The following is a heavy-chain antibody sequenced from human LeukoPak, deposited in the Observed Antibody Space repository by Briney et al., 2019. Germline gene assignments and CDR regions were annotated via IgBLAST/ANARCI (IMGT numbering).Heavy chain of an antibody. D-gene: IGHD3/OR15-3a*01. J-gene: IGHJ4*02. Sequence: QPGGSLRLSCDASGFSFSSYSMNWVRPAPGKGLEWVSYISSSTTTKDYADSVKGRFTISRDNAKNSLYLQMNSLRDEDTAVYYCARDRDWSFDYWGQGTLVTVSS. CDR3: ARDRDWSFDY. CDR2: ISSSTTTK. V-gene: IGHV3-48*02. CDR1: GFSFSSYS.